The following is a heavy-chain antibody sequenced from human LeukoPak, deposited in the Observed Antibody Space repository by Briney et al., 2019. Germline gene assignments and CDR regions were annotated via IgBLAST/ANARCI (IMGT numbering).Heavy chain of an antibody. J-gene: IGHJ6*02. D-gene: IGHD3-10*01. CDR3: ARQWSYGSGSYYPLSYYYYYGMDV. V-gene: IGHV3-7*01. Sequence: GGSLRLSCAASGFTFSSYWMSWVRQAPGKGLEWVANIKQDGSEKYYVDSVKGRFTISRDNAKNSLYLQMNSLRAEDTAVYYCARQWSYGSGSYYPLSYYYYYGMDVWGQGTTVTVSS. CDR2: IKQDGSEK. CDR1: GFTFSSYW.